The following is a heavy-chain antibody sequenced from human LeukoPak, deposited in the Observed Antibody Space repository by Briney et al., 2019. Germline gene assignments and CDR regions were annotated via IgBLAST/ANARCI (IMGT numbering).Heavy chain of an antibody. CDR2: IYYSGST. J-gene: IGHJ4*02. D-gene: IGHD3-9*01. V-gene: IGHV4-39*01. CDR3: ARAHFDWLLRY. CDR1: GGSISSSSYY. Sequence: SETLSLTCTVPGGSISSSSYYWGWIRQPPGKGLEWIGSIYYSGSTYYNPSLKSRVTISVDTSKNQFSLKLSSVTAADTAVYYCARAHFDWLLRYWGQGTLVTVSS.